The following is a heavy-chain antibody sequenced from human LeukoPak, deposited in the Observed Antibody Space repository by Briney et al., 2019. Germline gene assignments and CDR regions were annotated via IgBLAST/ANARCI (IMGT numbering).Heavy chain of an antibody. CDR1: GYNFTNYG. V-gene: IGHV1-18*01. D-gene: IGHD1-26*01. CDR3: ARDLVGATISGY. J-gene: IGHJ4*02. CDR2: ISAYNGNT. Sequence: ASMQVSCKASGYNFTNYGIAWVRQAPGQGLEWMGWISAYNGNTNYARKFQGRVTMTTDTSTSTAYMELRSLRSDDTAVYFCARDLVGATISGYWGQGTLVTVSS.